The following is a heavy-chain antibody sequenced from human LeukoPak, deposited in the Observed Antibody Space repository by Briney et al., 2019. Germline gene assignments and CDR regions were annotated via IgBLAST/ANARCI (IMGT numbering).Heavy chain of an antibody. CDR2: INPNSGGT. Sequence: GASVKVSCKASRYTLTGYYMHWVRQAPGQGLEWMGWINPNSGGTDYAQKFQGRVTMTRDTSISTAYMELSRLRSDDTAVYYCTRGLRTLTMVRGVDVGYWGQGTLVTVSS. J-gene: IGHJ4*02. V-gene: IGHV1-2*02. CDR3: TRGLRTLTMVRGVDVGY. D-gene: IGHD3-10*01. CDR1: RYTLTGYY.